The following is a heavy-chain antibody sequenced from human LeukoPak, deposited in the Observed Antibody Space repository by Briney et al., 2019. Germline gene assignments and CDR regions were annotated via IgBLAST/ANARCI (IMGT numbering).Heavy chain of an antibody. J-gene: IGHJ5*02. CDR2: IYYSGIT. V-gene: IGHV4-30-4*01. CDR1: GGSISSGDYY. Sequence: PSEALSLTCTVSGGSISSGDYYWSWIRQPPGKGLEWIGYIYYSGITYYNPSLKSRVTISVDTSKNQFSLKMTSVTAADTAVYYRATERVSMIKGSGFDPWGQGTLVTVSS. CDR3: ATERVSMIKGSGFDP. D-gene: IGHD3-22*01.